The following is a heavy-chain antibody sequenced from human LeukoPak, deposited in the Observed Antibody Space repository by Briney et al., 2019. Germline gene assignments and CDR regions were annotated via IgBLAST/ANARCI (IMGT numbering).Heavy chain of an antibody. CDR1: GVTFSNHV. CDR2: ISIGTGST. J-gene: IGHJ4*02. V-gene: IGHV3-23*01. CDR3: AKSGRATDY. D-gene: IGHD3-10*01. Sequence: GGSLRLSCVASGVTFSNHVMNWVRQAPGKGLQWVASISIGTGSTYYADFVKGRFTISRDTSRNTLYLQMNSLEIEDTAVYYCAKSGRATDYWGQGTLVTVSS.